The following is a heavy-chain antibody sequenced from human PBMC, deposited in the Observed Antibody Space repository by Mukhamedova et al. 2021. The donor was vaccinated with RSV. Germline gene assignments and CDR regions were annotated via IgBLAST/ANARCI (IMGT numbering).Heavy chain of an antibody. V-gene: IGHV3-30-3*01. J-gene: IGHJ6*02. CDR3: ATDLADSYDTGYYYYYGMDV. D-gene: IGHD1-14*01. CDR2: GSSG. Sequence: GSSGINAEYMGGRFTISRANSKNTLYLQMNSLRAEDTAVYYCATDLADSYDTGYYYYYGMDVWGQGTTVTVSS.